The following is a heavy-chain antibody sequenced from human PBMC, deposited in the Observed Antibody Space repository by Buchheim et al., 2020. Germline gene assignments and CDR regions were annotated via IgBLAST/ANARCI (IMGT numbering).Heavy chain of an antibody. J-gene: IGHJ1*01. V-gene: IGHV3-7*01. D-gene: IGHD3-22*01. CDR1: GFTFSSYC. CDR3: ARIGYYDSSGYYREYFQN. Sequence: EVQLVESGGGLVQPGRSLRLSCAASGFTFSSYCMHWVRQAPGKGLEWVANIKQDGSEKYYVDSVKGRFTISRDNAKNSLYLQMNRLSAEDTAVYYCARIGYYDSSGYYREYFQNWGKGTL. CDR2: IKQDGSEK.